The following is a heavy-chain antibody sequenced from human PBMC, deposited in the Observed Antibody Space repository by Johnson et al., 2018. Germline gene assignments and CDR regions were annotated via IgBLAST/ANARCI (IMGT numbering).Heavy chain of an antibody. Sequence: EVQLVETGGGVVQPGRSLRLSCAASGFTFSSYAMHWVRQAPGKGLEWVSLISWDGGSTYYADSVKGRFTISRDNSKNSLYLQMNSLRAEDTALYYCAKDIDSSGYREAAFDIGGQGTMVTVSS. V-gene: IGHV3-43D*03. CDR1: GFTFSSYA. CDR3: AKDIDSSGYREAAFDI. D-gene: IGHD3-22*01. J-gene: IGHJ3*02. CDR2: ISWDGGST.